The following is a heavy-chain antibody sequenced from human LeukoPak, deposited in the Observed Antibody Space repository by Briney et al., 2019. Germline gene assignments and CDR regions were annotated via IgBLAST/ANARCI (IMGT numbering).Heavy chain of an antibody. CDR1: GFTSSNHA. J-gene: IGHJ4*02. V-gene: IGHV3-30-3*01. CDR2: ISYDGSNK. CDR3: ARDAHRSSWYSWFDY. D-gene: IGHD6-13*01. Sequence: QSGGSLRLSCAASGFTSSNHAMHWVRQAPGKGLEWVAVISYDGSNKYYADSVKGRFTISRDNSKNTLYLQMNSLRDEDTAVYYCARDAHRSSWYSWFDYWGQGTLVTVSS.